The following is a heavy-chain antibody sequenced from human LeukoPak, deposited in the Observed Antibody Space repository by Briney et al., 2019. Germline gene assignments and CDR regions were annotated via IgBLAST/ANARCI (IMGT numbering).Heavy chain of an antibody. CDR3: AQGIAVAGDGYDY. CDR2: MNPNSGNT. V-gene: IGHV1-8*02. J-gene: IGHJ4*02. D-gene: IGHD6-19*01. CDR1: GYTFTSYD. Sequence: ASVKVSCKASGYTFTSYDINWLRQATGQGLEWMGWMNPNSGNTGYAQKFQGRVTMTRDTSISTAYMELSRLRSDDTAVYYCAQGIAVAGDGYDYWGQGTLVTVSS.